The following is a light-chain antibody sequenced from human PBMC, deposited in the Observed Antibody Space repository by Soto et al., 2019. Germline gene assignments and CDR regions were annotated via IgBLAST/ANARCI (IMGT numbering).Light chain of an antibody. CDR1: QSVLYSSNNRNY. J-gene: IGKJ4*01. V-gene: IGKV4-1*01. Sequence: DIVMTQSPDSLAVPLGERATINCKSSQSVLYSSNNRNYLAWYQQKPGQPPKLLIYWASTRESGVPDRFSGSGSGTDFTFTISSLQAEDVAVYFCQQYFTTPLTFGGGTKVEIK. CDR2: WAS. CDR3: QQYFTTPLT.